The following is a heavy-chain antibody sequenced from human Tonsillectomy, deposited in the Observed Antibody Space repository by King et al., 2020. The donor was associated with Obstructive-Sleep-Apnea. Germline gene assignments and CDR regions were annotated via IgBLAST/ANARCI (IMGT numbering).Heavy chain of an antibody. CDR1: GGSFRGYY. V-gene: IGHV4-34*01. J-gene: IGHJ3*02. CDR3: ARGPAFLTGLSSCAFDI. CDR2: INHIGST. Sequence: VQLQQWGAGLLKPSETLSLTCAVYGGSFRGYYWSWIRQPSGKGLEWIVSINHIGSTHSNLSLKSRVTISVDTSKNQFSLKLSSVTAADTAVYYCARGPAFLTGLSSCAFDIWGQGTMVTVSS. D-gene: IGHD3-9*01.